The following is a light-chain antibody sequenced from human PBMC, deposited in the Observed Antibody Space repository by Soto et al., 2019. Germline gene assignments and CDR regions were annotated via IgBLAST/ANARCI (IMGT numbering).Light chain of an antibody. J-gene: IGLJ2*01. Sequence: SYELTQPPSVSVSPGQKVTITCSGDRLGAKFVCWYQQRPGQSPILVIYEDNKRPSGIPERFSGSNSGNTATLTISGTQSMDEADYYCQAWDNSVVFGGGTKLTVL. CDR3: QAWDNSVV. CDR2: EDN. CDR1: RLGAKF. V-gene: IGLV3-1*01.